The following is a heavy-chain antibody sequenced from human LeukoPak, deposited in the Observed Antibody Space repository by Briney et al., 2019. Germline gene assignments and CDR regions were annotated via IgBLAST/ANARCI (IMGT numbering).Heavy chain of an antibody. CDR2: IYSGGST. D-gene: IGHD6-6*01. V-gene: IGHV3-53*01. CDR1: GFTVSSNY. Sequence: GGSLRLSCAASGFTVSSNYMRWVRQAPGKGLECVSVIYSGGSTYYADSVKGRFTISRDNSKNTLYLQMNSLRAEDTAVYYCAKVEGASSSSGTSDYWGQGTLVTVSS. J-gene: IGHJ4*02. CDR3: AKVEGASSSSGTSDY.